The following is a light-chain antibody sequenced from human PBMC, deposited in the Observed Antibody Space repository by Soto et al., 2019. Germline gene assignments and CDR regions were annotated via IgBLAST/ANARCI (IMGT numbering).Light chain of an antibody. V-gene: IGKV1-27*01. J-gene: IGKJ1*01. CDR3: QKYNSAPWT. CDR1: QGISNY. CDR2: AAS. Sequence: DIQVTQSPSTLSASVGDRVAITCRASQGISNYLAWYQQKPWKVPKLLIYAASTLQSGVPSRFSGSGSGTDFSLTNSSLQPEDVATYYCQKYNSAPWTFGQGTKVDIK.